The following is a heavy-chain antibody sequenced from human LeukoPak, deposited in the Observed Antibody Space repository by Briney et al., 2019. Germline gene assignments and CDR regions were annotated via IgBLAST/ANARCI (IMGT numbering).Heavy chain of an antibody. J-gene: IGHJ3*02. V-gene: IGHV3-21*01. CDR3: TRETTGDRGALEI. CDR1: GFIFSTSS. Sequence: GGSLRLSCAASGFIFSTSSMNWVRQAPGKGLEWVSSLTSSSSYIYYADSVKGRFTISRDNAKNSLYLQMNSLRAEDTAVYYCTRETTGDRGALEIWGQGTMVTVSS. D-gene: IGHD7-27*01. CDR2: LTSSSSYI.